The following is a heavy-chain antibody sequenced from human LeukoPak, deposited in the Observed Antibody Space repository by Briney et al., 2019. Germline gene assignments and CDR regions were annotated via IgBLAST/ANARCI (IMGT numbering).Heavy chain of an antibody. V-gene: IGHV3-21*01. CDR2: ISSSSSYI. Sequence: GGSLRLSCAASGFTFSSYSMNWVRQAPGKGLEWVSSISSSSSYIYYADSMKGRFTISRDNAKNSLYLKMNSLRAADTAVYYCARDPRSCSSTSSHWCAYWGQGTLVTVSS. CDR3: ARDPRSCSSTSSHWCAY. CDR1: GFTFSSYS. J-gene: IGHJ4*02. D-gene: IGHD2-2*01.